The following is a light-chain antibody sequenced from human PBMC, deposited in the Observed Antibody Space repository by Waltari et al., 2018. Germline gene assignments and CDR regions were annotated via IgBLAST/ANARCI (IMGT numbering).Light chain of an antibody. J-gene: IGKJ1*01. Sequence: AVQMTQSPSPLSASVGDRVTITCRTSQDIRNDLGWYQYKSGRAPKLLIFATSTLQSGVPSRFSGSGSGTGFALTISSLQPEDSATYYCLQQSNYPWTFGQGTKVEI. V-gene: IGKV1-6*01. CDR1: QDIRND. CDR2: ATS. CDR3: LQQSNYPWT.